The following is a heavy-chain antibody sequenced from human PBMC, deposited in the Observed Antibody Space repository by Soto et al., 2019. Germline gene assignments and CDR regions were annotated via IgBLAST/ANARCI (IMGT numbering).Heavy chain of an antibody. Sequence: QVQLVQSGAEVKNSGASVKVSCKASGYTFTSYGFSWVRQAPGQGLEWMGWISASNGNTNYAQKLQGRVTMTTDTSTGTAYMELRSLRSEDTAVYYCARDSYDSSGYHTTFTFDYWGQGTLVTVSS. D-gene: IGHD3-22*01. CDR1: GYTFTSYG. V-gene: IGHV1-18*01. CDR2: ISASNGNT. J-gene: IGHJ4*02. CDR3: ARDSYDSSGYHTTFTFDY.